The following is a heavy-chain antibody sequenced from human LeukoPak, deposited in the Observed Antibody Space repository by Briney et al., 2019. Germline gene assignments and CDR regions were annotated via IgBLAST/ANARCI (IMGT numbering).Heavy chain of an antibody. D-gene: IGHD3-10*01. CDR3: ARDVRDMSGPGDVLLGY. CDR1: GGTFSSYA. Sequence: GASVKVSCKASGGTFSSYAISWVRQAPGQGLEWMGGIIPIFGTANYAQKFQGRVTSTADKSTSTAYIELSSLRSEDTAVYYCARDVRDMSGPGDVLLGYWGQGTLVTVSS. J-gene: IGHJ4*02. CDR2: IIPIFGTA. V-gene: IGHV1-69*06.